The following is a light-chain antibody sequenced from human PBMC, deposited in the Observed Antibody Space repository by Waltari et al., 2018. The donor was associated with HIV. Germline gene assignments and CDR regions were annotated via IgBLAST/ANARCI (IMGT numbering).Light chain of an antibody. CDR1: ALPKQY. V-gene: IGLV3-25*03. J-gene: IGLJ1*01. CDR2: NDS. Sequence: SYELTQPPSVSVSPGQTARITCSGDALPKQYAYWYQQKPGQAPVLVIYNDSERPSGIPERFSGSSSGTTVTLTISGVQAEDEADYYCQSADSSGTSLYVFGTGTKVTVL. CDR3: QSADSSGTSLYV.